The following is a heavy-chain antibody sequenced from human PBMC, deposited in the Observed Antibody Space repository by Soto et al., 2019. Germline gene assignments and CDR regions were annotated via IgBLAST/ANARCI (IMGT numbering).Heavy chain of an antibody. D-gene: IGHD5-18*01. CDR2: INPSRGET. V-gene: IGHV1-46*01. CDR3: ARGPDIQRGSVGSFDP. J-gene: IGHJ5*02. CDR1: GYTFTIYY. Sequence: ASVKVSCKSSGYTFTIYYMHWVRQAPGQGLEWMAIINPSRGETSYAQKFQGRVAVTGGTSTSTVYMELSSLRSEDTDVYYCARGPDIQRGSVGSFDPWGQGTLVTVSS.